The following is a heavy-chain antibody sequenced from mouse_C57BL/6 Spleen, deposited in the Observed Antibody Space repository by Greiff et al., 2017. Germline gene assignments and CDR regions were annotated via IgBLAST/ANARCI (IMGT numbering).Heavy chain of an antibody. CDR1: GYTFTDYN. CDR2: INPNNGGT. V-gene: IGHV1-22*01. Sequence: EVQLQQSGPELVKPGASVKMSCKASGYTFTDYNMHWVKQSHGKSLEWIGYINPNNGGTSYNQKFKGKATLTVNKSSSTAYMELRSLTSEDSAVYYCAKHYGSSTFDDWGQGTTLTVSS. CDR3: AKHYGSSTFDD. J-gene: IGHJ2*01. D-gene: IGHD1-1*01.